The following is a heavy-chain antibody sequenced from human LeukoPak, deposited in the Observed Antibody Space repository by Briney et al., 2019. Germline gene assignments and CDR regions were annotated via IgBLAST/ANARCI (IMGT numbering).Heavy chain of an antibody. CDR3: ASHDYGDYSPLDY. Sequence: PGGSLRLSCAASGFTFSKYWMTWVRQAPGKGLEWVASIKQDGSGKYYVDSVKGRFIISRDNAKNSLYLQMNSLTAEDTAVYYCASHDYGDYSPLDYWGQGTLVTVSS. V-gene: IGHV3-7*01. J-gene: IGHJ4*02. CDR1: GFTFSKYW. D-gene: IGHD4-17*01. CDR2: IKQDGSGK.